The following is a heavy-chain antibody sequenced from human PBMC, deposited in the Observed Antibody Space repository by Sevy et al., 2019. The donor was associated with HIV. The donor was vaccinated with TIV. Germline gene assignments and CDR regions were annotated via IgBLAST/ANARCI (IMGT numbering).Heavy chain of an antibody. J-gene: IGHJ4*02. CDR1: GYTFSGYS. CDR3: ARDTREKSFDY. Sequence: ASVKVSCKASGYTFSGYSIXWVRXAPGQGLEWMGWMNTYNGNTKYAQKVQGRVTMTTDTSTSTAYMELRGLRSDDTAVYYCARDTREKSFDYWGQGTLVTVSS. V-gene: IGHV1-18*01. CDR2: MNTYNGNT.